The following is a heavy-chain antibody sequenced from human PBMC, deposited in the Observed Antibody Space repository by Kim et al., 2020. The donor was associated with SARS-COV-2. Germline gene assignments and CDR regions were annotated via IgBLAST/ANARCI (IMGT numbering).Heavy chain of an antibody. J-gene: IGHJ4*02. CDR2: IWYDGSNK. Sequence: LSLTCAASGFSFSSYGMHWVRQAPGKGLEWVALIWYDGSNKYYADSVKGRFTISRDNSRSTLYLQMNSLRAEDTAVYYCARVNYTSSWYADYWGQGTLVTVSS. CDR3: ARVNYTSSWYADY. V-gene: IGHV3-33*01. D-gene: IGHD6-13*01. CDR1: GFSFSSYG.